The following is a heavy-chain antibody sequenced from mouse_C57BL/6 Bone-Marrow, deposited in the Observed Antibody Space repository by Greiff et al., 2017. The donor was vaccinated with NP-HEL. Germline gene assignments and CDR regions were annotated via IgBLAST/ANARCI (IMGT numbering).Heavy chain of an antibody. CDR1: GYTFTSYW. D-gene: IGHD2-5*01. V-gene: IGHV1-55*01. CDR3: ARKSNYVFAY. CDR2: IYPGSGST. J-gene: IGHJ3*01. Sequence: QVHVKQPGAELVKPGASVKMSCKASGYTFTSYWITWVKQRPGQGLEWIGDIYPGSGSTNYNEKFKSKATLTVDTSSSTAYMQLSSLTSEDSAVYYCARKSNYVFAYWGQGTLVTVSA.